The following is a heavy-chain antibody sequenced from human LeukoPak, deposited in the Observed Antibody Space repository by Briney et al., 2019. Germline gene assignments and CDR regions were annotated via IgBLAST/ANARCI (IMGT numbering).Heavy chain of an antibody. CDR2: IRSSTYRVTT. Sequence: GGSLRLSCTASGFTFGDHAMSWVRQAPGKGLEWVGFIRSSTYRVTTEYAASVKGRVTSSRDDSKRLAYPQMNSLKSEDTAIYYCTRGPIQLGLHNVMDVWGQGTTVIVSS. CDR1: GFTFGDHA. J-gene: IGHJ6*02. D-gene: IGHD5-18*01. V-gene: IGHV3-49*04. CDR3: TRGPIQLGLHNVMDV.